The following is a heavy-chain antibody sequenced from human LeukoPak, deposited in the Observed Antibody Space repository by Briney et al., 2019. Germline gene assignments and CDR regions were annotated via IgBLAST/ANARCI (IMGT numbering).Heavy chain of an antibody. CDR1: GGSISSYY. D-gene: IGHD3-22*01. V-gene: IGHV4-30-4*01. J-gene: IGHJ4*02. CDR2: IYYSGST. Sequence: SETLSLTCTVSGGSISSYYWSWIRQPPGKGLEWIGYIYYSGSTYYNPSLKSRVTISVDTSKNQFSLKLSSVTAADTAVYYCAREGYYDSSGTPDYWGQGTLVTVSS. CDR3: AREGYYDSSGTPDY.